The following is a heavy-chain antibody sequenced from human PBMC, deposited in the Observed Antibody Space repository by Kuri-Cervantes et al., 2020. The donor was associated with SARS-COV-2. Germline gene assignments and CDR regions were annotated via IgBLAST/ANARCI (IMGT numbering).Heavy chain of an antibody. CDR3: ARVSGAGVEMATIDAFGI. V-gene: IGHV1-2*04. J-gene: IGHJ3*02. Sequence: ASVKVSCKASGYTFTGYYMHWVRQAPGQGLEWMGWINPNSGGTNYAQKFQGWVTMTRDTFTSTVYMELSSLRSEDTAVYYCARVSGAGVEMATIDAFGIWGQGTMVTVSS. D-gene: IGHD5-24*01. CDR1: GYTFTGYY. CDR2: INPNSGGT.